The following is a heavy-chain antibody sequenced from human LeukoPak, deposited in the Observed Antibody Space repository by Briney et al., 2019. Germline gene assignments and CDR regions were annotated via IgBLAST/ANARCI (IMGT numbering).Heavy chain of an antibody. CDR2: IYSGGST. CDR1: GFTVSSNY. J-gene: IGHJ4*02. CDR3: ARARSGLYHYFDY. Sequence: GGSLRLSCAASGFTVSSNYMSWVRQAPGKGLEWVSVIYSGGSTYYADSVKGRFTISRDNSKNTLYPQMNSLRAEDTAVYYCARARSGLYHYFDYWGQGTLVTVSS. V-gene: IGHV3-66*02. D-gene: IGHD3-22*01.